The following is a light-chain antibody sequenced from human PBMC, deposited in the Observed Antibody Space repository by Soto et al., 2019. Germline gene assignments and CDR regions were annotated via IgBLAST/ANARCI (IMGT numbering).Light chain of an antibody. V-gene: IGKV3-15*01. Sequence: IVMTQSPATLSVSPGERVTLSCRVSQSVDINFAWYQQRPGQAPRLLIYGASTRATDVPARFSGSGSGRDFTLTISGLEPEDFAVYYCQQYGSSPLISFGQGTRLEI. CDR3: QQYGSSPLIS. J-gene: IGKJ5*01. CDR1: QSVDIN. CDR2: GAS.